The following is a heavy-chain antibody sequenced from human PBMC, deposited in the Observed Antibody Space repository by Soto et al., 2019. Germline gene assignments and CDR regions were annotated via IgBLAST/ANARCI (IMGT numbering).Heavy chain of an antibody. CDR3: ARVYGWYFDY. V-gene: IGHV4-59*01. CDR2: IYYSGST. D-gene: IGHD6-19*01. Sequence: QVQLQESGPGLVKPSETLSLTCTVSGGSIRSYYWSWIRQPPGKGLEWIGYIYYSGSTNYNPSLQSRVTISVDTSKNQFSLKLSSVTAADTAVYYCARVYGWYFDYWGQGTLVTVSS. CDR1: GGSIRSYY. J-gene: IGHJ4*02.